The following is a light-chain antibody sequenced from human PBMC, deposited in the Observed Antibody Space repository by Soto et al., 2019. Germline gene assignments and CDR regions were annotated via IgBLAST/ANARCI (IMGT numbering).Light chain of an antibody. J-gene: IGKJ2*01. CDR1: QSVDNNF. CDR3: QQYGSSHYT. V-gene: IGKV3-20*01. CDR2: GAS. Sequence: EIVLTQSPGTLSLSPGERATLSCRASQSVDNNFLAWYQQKPGQAPRPLIYGASSRATGIPDRFSGRGSGTDFTLTISRLEPEDFAVYYCQQYGSSHYTFGQGTKLEI.